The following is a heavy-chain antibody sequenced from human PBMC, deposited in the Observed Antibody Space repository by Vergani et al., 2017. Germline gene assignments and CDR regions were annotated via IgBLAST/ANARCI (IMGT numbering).Heavy chain of an antibody. Sequence: EVQLVESGGGLVQPGRSLRLSCAASGFTFDDYAMHWVRQAPGKGLEWVSGISWNSGSIGYADSVKGRFTISRDNAKNSLYLQMNSLRAEDTALYYCAKXRSPDYYYYYYMDVWGKGP. V-gene: IGHV3-9*01. CDR2: ISWNSGSI. J-gene: IGHJ6*03. CDR1: GFTFDDYA. CDR3: AKXRSPDYYYYYYMDV.